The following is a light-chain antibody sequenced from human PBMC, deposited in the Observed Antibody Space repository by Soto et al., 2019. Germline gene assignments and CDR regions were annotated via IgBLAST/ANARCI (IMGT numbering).Light chain of an antibody. CDR3: HQKVT. CDR2: GAS. V-gene: IGKV3-20*01. J-gene: IGKJ5*01. CDR1: QSVSSSY. Sequence: EIVMTQSPATLSVSPGERATLSCRASQSVSSSYLSWYQQKPGQAPRLLIYGASSRATGIPDRFSGSGSGTDFTLTISRLEPEDFAVYYCHQKVTFGQGTRLEIK.